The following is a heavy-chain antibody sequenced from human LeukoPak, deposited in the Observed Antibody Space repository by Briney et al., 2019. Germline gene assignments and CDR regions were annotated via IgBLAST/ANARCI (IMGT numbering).Heavy chain of an antibody. CDR2: IGSNGGST. J-gene: IGHJ3*02. D-gene: IGHD2-2*01. CDR1: GFTFNSYA. CDR3: ARSNCSTTDCLFNAFDI. Sequence: GGSLRLSCAASGFTFNSYAMHWVRQAPGKGLEYVSVIGSNGGSTYYADSVKGRFTIPRDNSKNTLYLQMGSLRAEDMAVYYCARSNCSTTDCLFNAFDIWGQGTMVTVSS. V-gene: IGHV3-64*02.